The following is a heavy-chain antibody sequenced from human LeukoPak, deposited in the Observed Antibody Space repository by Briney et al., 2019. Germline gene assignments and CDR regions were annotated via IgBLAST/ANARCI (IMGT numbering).Heavy chain of an antibody. Sequence: ASVKVSCKASGYTFTSYGISLVRQAPGQGLEWMGWISAYNGNTNYAQKLQGRVTMTTDTSTSTAYMELRSLRSDDTAVYYCANSPPVAGSWFDPWGQGTLVTVSS. D-gene: IGHD6-19*01. CDR1: GYTFTSYG. CDR3: ANSPPVAGSWFDP. J-gene: IGHJ5*02. V-gene: IGHV1-18*01. CDR2: ISAYNGNT.